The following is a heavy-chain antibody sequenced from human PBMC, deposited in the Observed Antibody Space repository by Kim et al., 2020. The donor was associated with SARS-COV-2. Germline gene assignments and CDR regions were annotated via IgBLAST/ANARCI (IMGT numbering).Heavy chain of an antibody. Sequence: ADSVKGRFTIFRDNSKNTLYLQMNSLRAEDTAVYYCAKDEAPYTSGNPGYWGQGTLVTVSS. CDR3: AKDEAPYTSGNPGY. D-gene: IGHD6-19*01. V-gene: IGHV3-30*02. J-gene: IGHJ4*02.